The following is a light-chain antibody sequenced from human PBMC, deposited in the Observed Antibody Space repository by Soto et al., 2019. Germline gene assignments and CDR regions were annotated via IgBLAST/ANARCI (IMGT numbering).Light chain of an antibody. J-gene: IGLJ3*02. Sequence: QSVMTQPPSVSAAPGQKVTISCSGSSSNIGGNSVSWYQHHPGKAPKLIIYEVSKRPSGVPDRFSGSKSGNTASLTVSGLQAEDEAVYYCSSTAGNNNLVFGGGTKLTVL. V-gene: IGLV2-8*01. CDR1: SSNIGGNS. CDR3: SSTAGNNNLV. CDR2: EVS.